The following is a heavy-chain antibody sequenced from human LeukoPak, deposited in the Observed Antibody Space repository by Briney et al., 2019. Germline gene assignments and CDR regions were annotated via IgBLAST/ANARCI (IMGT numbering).Heavy chain of an antibody. CDR3: AKEGYGEDYFDY. V-gene: IGHV3-9*01. J-gene: IGHJ4*02. CDR1: GLTFDDYA. Sequence: PGGSLRLSCASSGLTFDDYAMHWVRQAPGKGLEWVSGISWNSGSIGYADSVKGRFTISRDNAKNSLYLQMNSLRAEDTALYYCAKEGYGEDYFDYWGQGTLVTVSS. D-gene: IGHD5-18*01. CDR2: ISWNSGSI.